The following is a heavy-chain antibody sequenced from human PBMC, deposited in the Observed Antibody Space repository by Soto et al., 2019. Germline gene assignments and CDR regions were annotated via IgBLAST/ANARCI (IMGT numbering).Heavy chain of an antibody. CDR2: TYYRTRWYN. CDR3: AAATRGYLYYGLDV. J-gene: IGHJ6*02. Sequence: SQTLSLTCAISGDTVSSNRAAWNWIRQSPSRGLEWPGRTYYRTRWYNDYAVSVKGRITINPDPSRNQFYLQVNSVTSEDTAVYYCAAATRGYLYYGLDVWRQGTTVTVSS. V-gene: IGHV6-1*01. CDR1: GDTVSSNRAA. D-gene: IGHD5-12*01.